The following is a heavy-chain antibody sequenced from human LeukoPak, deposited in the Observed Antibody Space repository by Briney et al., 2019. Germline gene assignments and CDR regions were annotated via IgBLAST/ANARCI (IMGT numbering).Heavy chain of an antibody. V-gene: IGHV3-21*01. CDR3: ARGGQSVQLEGNFDY. J-gene: IGHJ4*02. Sequence: EVQLVESGGGLVKPGGSLRLSCAASGFTFSSYNMNWVRQAPGKGLEWVSCISSSSNYINYADSVRGRFTISRDNAKNSLYLQMNSLRAEDTAMYYCARGGQSVQLEGNFDYWGQGTLVTVSS. D-gene: IGHD1-1*01. CDR1: GFTFSSYN. CDR2: ISSSSNYI.